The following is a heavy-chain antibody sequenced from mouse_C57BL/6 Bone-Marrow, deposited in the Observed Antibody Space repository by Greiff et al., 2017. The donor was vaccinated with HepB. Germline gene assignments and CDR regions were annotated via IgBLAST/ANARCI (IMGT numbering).Heavy chain of an antibody. CDR3: ARHSWLLRWGDY. CDR1: GFTFSDYY. D-gene: IGHD2-3*01. V-gene: IGHV5-12*01. Sequence: DVQLVESGGGLVQPGGSLKLSCAASGFTFSDYYMYWVRQTPEKRLEWVAYISNGGGSTYYPDTVKGRFTISRDNAKNTLYLQMSRLKSEDTAMYYCARHSWLLRWGDYWGQGTSVTVSS. J-gene: IGHJ4*01. CDR2: ISNGGGST.